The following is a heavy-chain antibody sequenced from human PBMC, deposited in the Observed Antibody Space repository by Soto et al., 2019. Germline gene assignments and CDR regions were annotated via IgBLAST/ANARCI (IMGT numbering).Heavy chain of an antibody. Sequence: QVQLQQWGAGLLKPSETLSPTWAVYGGSFSGYYWTWIGQPPGKGWEWMGEINHGGSTNYNPSLKRRVTISVDPSKNQFSLKLSSVTAADTAVYYCARVGVYDSSGVVDYWGQGTLVTVSS. D-gene: IGHD3-22*01. CDR2: INHGGST. CDR3: ARVGVYDSSGVVDY. CDR1: GGSFSGYY. J-gene: IGHJ4*02. V-gene: IGHV4-34*01.